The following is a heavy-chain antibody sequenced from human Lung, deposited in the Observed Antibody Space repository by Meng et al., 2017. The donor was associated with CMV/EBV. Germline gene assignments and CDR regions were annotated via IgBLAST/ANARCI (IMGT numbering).Heavy chain of an antibody. CDR1: GFSLSTSGMR. D-gene: IGHD5-12*01. CDR2: IDWDDDK. Sequence: SXPXLVXPTQTLTLTCTFSGFSLSTSGMRVSWIRQPPGQALEWLARIDWDDDKFYNTSLKTRLTVSKDTSANQVVFTMTNMDPVDTATYYCARFQIGYVGAFDIWGPGXMVTVSS. CDR3: ARFQIGYVGAFDI. J-gene: IGHJ3*02. V-gene: IGHV2-70D*14.